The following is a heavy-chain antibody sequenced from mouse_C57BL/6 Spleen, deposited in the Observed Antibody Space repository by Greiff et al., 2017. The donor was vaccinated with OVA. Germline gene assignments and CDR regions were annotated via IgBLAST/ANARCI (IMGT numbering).Heavy chain of an antibody. D-gene: IGHD1-1*01. CDR2: INPNNGGT. J-gene: IGHJ3*01. CDR1: GYTFTDYY. Sequence: VQLKQSGPELVKPGASVKISCKASGYTFTDYYMNWVKQSHGKSLEWIGDINPNNGGTSYNQKFKGKATLTVDKSSSTAYMELRSLTSEDSAVYYCARGYGSSYWFAYWGQGTLVTVSA. CDR3: ARGYGSSYWFAY. V-gene: IGHV1-26*01.